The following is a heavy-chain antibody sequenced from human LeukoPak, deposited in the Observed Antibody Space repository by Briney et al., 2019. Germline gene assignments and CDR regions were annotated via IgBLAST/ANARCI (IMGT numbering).Heavy chain of an antibody. Sequence: SVKVSCKASGGTFSSYAISWVRQAPGQGLEWMGRIIPILGIANYAQKFQGRVTITAGKSTSTAYMELSSLRSEDTAVYYCARTAKRVGATGGFDYWGQGTLVTVSS. CDR1: GGTFSSYA. V-gene: IGHV1-69*04. CDR2: IIPILGIA. D-gene: IGHD1-26*01. CDR3: ARTAKRVGATGGFDY. J-gene: IGHJ4*02.